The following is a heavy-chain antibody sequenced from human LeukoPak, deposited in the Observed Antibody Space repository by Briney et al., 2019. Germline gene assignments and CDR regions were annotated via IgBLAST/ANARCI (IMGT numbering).Heavy chain of an antibody. J-gene: IGHJ4*02. CDR2: ISSSGSTI. D-gene: IGHD3-3*01. Sequence: GGSLRLSCAASGFTFGSYEMNWVRQAPGKGLEWVSYISSSGSTIYYADSVKGRFTISRDNAKNSLYLQMNSLRAEDTAVYYCARALARSFDYWGQGTLVTVSS. V-gene: IGHV3-48*03. CDR1: GFTFGSYE. CDR3: ARALARSFDY.